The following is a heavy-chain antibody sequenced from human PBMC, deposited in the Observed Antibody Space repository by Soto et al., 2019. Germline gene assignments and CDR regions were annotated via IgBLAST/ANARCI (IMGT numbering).Heavy chain of an antibody. Sequence: QVQLVESGGGVVQPGRSLRLSCAASGFTFSSYAMHWVRQAPGKGLEWVAVISYDGSNKYYADSVKGRITISRDNSKNTLYLKPNSLSAEDTAVYYCARGSYFIGRRCYSDWFDPWGQGTLVTVSS. D-gene: IGHD2-15*01. V-gene: IGHV3-30-3*01. CDR2: ISYDGSNK. CDR1: GFTFSSYA. J-gene: IGHJ5*02. CDR3: ARGSYFIGRRCYSDWFDP.